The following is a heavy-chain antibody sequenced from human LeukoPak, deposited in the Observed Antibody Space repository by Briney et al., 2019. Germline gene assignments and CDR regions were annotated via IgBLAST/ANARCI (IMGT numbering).Heavy chain of an antibody. J-gene: IGHJ4*02. CDR1: GFTFSSYS. CDR3: ARDFTPEWFDIH. CDR2: ISYDGSDE. Sequence: GGSLRLSCAASGFTFSSYSINWVRQAPGKGLEWVGVISYDGSDEYYTDSVKGRFTISRDNSKNTVYLQMNSLRADDTAVYYCARDFTPEWFDIHWGQGTLVTVS. V-gene: IGHV3-30*03. D-gene: IGHD3-3*01.